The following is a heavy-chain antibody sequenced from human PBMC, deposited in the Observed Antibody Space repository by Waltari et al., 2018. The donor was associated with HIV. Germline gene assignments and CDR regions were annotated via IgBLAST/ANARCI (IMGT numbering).Heavy chain of an antibody. D-gene: IGHD6-19*01. J-gene: IGHJ6*02. CDR1: GLTFSSYG. CDR2: ISSSSGHI. CDR3: ASRSSGRVAYGLDV. Sequence: EVQLVESGGGLVKPGGSLRLPCAGSGLTFSSYGMNWVRQAPGKGLEWVAYISSSSGHIKYADSVKGRFTISRDNAKNSLYLQINSLRAEDTAVYYCASRSSGRVAYGLDVWGQGTTVIVSS. V-gene: IGHV3-21*01.